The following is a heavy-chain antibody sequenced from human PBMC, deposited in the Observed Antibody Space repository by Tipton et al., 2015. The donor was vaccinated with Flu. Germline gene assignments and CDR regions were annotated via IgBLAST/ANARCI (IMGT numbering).Heavy chain of an antibody. Sequence: TLSLTCTVSGGSISSGGYYWSWIRQHPGKGLEWIGYIYYSGSTYYNPSLKSRVTISVDTSKNQFSLKLSSVTAADTAVYYCARDSATRRNCGGDCSPIGGMDVWGQGTTVTVSS. CDR2: IYYSGST. V-gene: IGHV4-31*03. J-gene: IGHJ6*02. CDR1: GGSISSGGYY. D-gene: IGHD2-21*02. CDR3: ARDSATRRNCGGDCSPIGGMDV.